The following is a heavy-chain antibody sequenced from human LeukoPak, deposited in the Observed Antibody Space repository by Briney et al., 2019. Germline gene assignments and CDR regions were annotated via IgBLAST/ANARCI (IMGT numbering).Heavy chain of an antibody. J-gene: IGHJ4*02. V-gene: IGHV3-74*01. D-gene: IGHD3-3*01. CDR1: GFTFSTFW. CDR2: IKGDGSIV. Sequence: PGGSLRLSCAASGFTFSTFWMHWVRQGPGKGLVWVSRIKGDGSIVSYADSVKGRFTISRDNAKNTLYVQMNSLRAEDTAVYYCARGTDFWSGYWFDYWGQGTLVTVSS. CDR3: ARGTDFWSGYWFDY.